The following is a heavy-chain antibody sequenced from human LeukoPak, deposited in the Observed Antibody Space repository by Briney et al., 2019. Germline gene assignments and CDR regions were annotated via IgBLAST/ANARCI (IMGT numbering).Heavy chain of an antibody. V-gene: IGHV1-69*13. CDR1: GDTFSSYA. Sequence: SVKVSCKASGDTFSSYAISWVRQAPGQGLEWMGGIIPIFGTANYAQKFQGRVTITADESTSTAYMELSSLRSEDTAVYYCATTAQTHYYYYYGMDVWGQGTTVTVSS. CDR3: ATTAQTHYYYYYGMDV. D-gene: IGHD2-21*02. J-gene: IGHJ6*02. CDR2: IIPIFGTA.